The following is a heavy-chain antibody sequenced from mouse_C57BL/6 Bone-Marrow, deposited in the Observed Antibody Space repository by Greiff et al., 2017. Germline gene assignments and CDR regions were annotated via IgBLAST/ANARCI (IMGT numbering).Heavy chain of an antibody. D-gene: IGHD3-3*01. Sequence: QVQLQQSGAELARPGASVKLSCKASGYTFTSYGISWVKQRTGQGLEWIGEIYPRSGNTYYNEQFKGKATLTADKSSSTAYMELRSLTSEDSAVYFGARVNSLGDYWGQGTTLTVSS. CDR1: GYTFTSYG. CDR2: IYPRSGNT. V-gene: IGHV1-81*01. J-gene: IGHJ2*01. CDR3: ARVNSLGDY.